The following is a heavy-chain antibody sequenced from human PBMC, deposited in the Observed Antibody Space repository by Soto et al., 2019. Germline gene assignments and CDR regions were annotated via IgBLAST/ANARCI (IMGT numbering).Heavy chain of an antibody. CDR2: ISTYNGNT. D-gene: IGHD3-22*01. Sequence: QVQLVQSGAEVKKPGASVKVSCKASGYTFTTYGMIWVRQAPGQGLDWMGWISTYNGNTKYAERLQGRVTMTTDTATSTAYMELRSLRSDDTAVYYCARGPTDYYDNSGDYFLDYWAQGTLVTVSS. V-gene: IGHV1-18*01. CDR1: GYTFTTYG. CDR3: ARGPTDYYDNSGDYFLDY. J-gene: IGHJ4*02.